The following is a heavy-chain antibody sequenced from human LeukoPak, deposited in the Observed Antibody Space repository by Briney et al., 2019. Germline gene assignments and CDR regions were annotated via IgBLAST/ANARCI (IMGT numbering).Heavy chain of an antibody. CDR2: INTNTGNP. Sequence: GASVKVSCKASGYTFTSYAMNWVRQAPGQGLEWMGWINTNTGNPTYAQGFTGRFVFSLDTSVSTAYLQIGSLKVEDTAVYYCTRDPSRFDPWGQGTLVTVSS. CDR1: GYTFTSYA. CDR3: TRDPSRFDP. J-gene: IGHJ5*02. V-gene: IGHV7-4-1*01.